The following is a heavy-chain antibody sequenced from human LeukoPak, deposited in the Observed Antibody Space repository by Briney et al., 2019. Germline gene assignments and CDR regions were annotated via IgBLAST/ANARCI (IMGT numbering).Heavy chain of an antibody. J-gene: IGHJ6*03. Sequence: SETVSLTCAVYGGSFSGYYWSWIRQPPGKGLEWIGEINHSGSTNYNPSLKSRVTISVDTSKNQFSLKLSSVTAADTAVYYCARGDFYYMDVWGKGTTVTVSS. CDR1: GGSFSGYY. CDR2: INHSGST. V-gene: IGHV4-34*01. CDR3: ARGDFYYMDV.